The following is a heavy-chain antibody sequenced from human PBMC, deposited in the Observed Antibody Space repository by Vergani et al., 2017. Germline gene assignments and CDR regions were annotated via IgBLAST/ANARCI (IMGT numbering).Heavy chain of an antibody. V-gene: IGHV3-23*01. CDR1: GFIFNHYA. J-gene: IGHJ6*02. D-gene: IGHD5-12*01. CDR2: ISGSGGST. CDR3: AKANPRNSGYDYLYYYHAMDV. Sequence: EVQLLESGGDLVQPGGSLRLSCAASGFIFNHYAMNWVRQAPGKGLEWVSGISGSGGSTYYAGSVKGRFTISRDSSKNTLYLQMNSLSAVDTAVYYCAKANPRNSGYDYLYYYHAMDVWGQGTTVTVSS.